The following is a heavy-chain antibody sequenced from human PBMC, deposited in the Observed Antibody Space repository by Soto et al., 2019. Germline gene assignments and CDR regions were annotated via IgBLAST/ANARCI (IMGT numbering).Heavy chain of an antibody. CDR3: ARELELLFDYYYYGMDV. CDR1: GDSVSSNSAA. CDR2: TYYSSKWYN. V-gene: IGHV6-1*01. D-gene: IGHD1-7*01. J-gene: IGHJ6*02. Sequence: SQTLSLTCVISGDSVSSNSAAWNWIRQSPSRGLEWLGRTYYSSKWYNDYAVSVKSRITINPDTSKNQFSLQLNSVTPEDTAVYYCARELELLFDYYYYGMDVWGQGTTVTVSS.